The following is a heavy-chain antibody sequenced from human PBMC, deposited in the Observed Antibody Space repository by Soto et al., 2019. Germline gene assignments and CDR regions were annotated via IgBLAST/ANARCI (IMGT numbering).Heavy chain of an antibody. V-gene: IGHV1-18*01. CDR2: ISAYNGNT. J-gene: IGHJ5*02. D-gene: IGHD2-2*01. CDR1: GYTFTSYG. CDR3: ARDLGCSSNSCQSRWFDP. Sequence: QVQLVQSGAEVKKPGASVKVSCKASGYTFTSYGISWVRQAPGQGLEWMGWISAYNGNTNYAQMLQGRVTMTTDTSTSTAYMELRSLRSDDTAVYYCARDLGCSSNSCQSRWFDPWGQGTLVTVSS.